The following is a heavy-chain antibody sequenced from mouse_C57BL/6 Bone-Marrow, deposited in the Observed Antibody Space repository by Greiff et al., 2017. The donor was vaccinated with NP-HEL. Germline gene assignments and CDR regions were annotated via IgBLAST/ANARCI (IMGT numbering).Heavy chain of an antibody. CDR1: GYTFTDYY. CDR2: INPYNGGT. CDR3: ARRTGRFDY. V-gene: IGHV1-19*01. D-gene: IGHD4-1*01. Sequence: VQLQQSGPVLVKPGASVKMSCKASGYTFTDYYMNWVKQSHGKSLEWIGVINPYNGGTSYNQKFKGKATLPVDKSSSTAYMELNSLTSEDSAVYNCARRTGRFDYWGKGTTLTVSS. J-gene: IGHJ2*01.